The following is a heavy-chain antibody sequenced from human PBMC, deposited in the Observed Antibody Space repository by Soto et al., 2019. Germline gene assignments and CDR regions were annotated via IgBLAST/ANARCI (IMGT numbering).Heavy chain of an antibody. CDR3: ARLIGSSLKNYYYYYGMDV. CDR1: GFTFSSYS. V-gene: IGHV3-21*01. D-gene: IGHD6-6*01. J-gene: IGHJ6*02. Sequence: PGGSLRLSCAASGFTFSSYSMNWVRQAPGKGLEWVSSISSSSSYIYYADSVKGRFTISRDNAKNSLYLQMNSLRAEDTAVYYCARLIGSSLKNYYYYYGMDVWGQGTTVTVSS. CDR2: ISSSSSYI.